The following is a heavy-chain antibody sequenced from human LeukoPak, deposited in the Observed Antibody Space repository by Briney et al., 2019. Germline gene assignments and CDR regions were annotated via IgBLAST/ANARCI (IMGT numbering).Heavy chain of an antibody. J-gene: IGHJ4*02. CDR1: GGSISRSSYY. CDR2: IYYSGST. CDR3: ATKGPRRGYFDY. V-gene: IGHV4-39*07. Sequence: PSETLSLTCTVSGGSISRSSYYWGWIRQPPGKGLEWIGSIYYSGSTNYNPSLKSRVTISVDMSKNQFSLKLTSVTAADTAVYYCATKGPRRGYFDYWGQGTLVAVSS.